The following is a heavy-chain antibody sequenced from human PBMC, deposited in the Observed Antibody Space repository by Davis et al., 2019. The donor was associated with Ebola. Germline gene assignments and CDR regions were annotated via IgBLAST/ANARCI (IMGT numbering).Heavy chain of an antibody. CDR1: GFTFSSYS. V-gene: IGHV3-21*01. Sequence: GESLKISCAASGFTFSSYSMNWVRQAPGKGLEWVSSISSSSSYIYYADSVKGRFTISRDNAKNSLYLQMNSLRAEDTAVYYCARGSWNYADGMDVWGKGTTVTVSS. CDR2: ISSSSSYI. D-gene: IGHD1-7*01. J-gene: IGHJ6*04. CDR3: ARGSWNYADGMDV.